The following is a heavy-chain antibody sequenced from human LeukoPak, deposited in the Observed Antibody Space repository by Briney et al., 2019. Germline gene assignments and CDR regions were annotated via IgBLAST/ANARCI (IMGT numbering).Heavy chain of an antibody. V-gene: IGHV3-23*01. CDR3: AKDSRRTSGWYYFDY. CDR1: GFTFSSYD. CDR2: ISDSGTRT. Sequence: TGGSLRLSCAASGFTFSSYDMGWVRQAPGKGLDWVSAISDSGTRTYFADSVKGRFTISRDNFKNTLHLHMNSLRAADTAVYYCAKDSRRTSGWYYFDYWGQGTLVTVSS. D-gene: IGHD6-19*01. J-gene: IGHJ4*02.